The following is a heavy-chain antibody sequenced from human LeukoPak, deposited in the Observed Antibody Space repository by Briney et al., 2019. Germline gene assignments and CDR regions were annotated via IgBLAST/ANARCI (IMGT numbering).Heavy chain of an antibody. V-gene: IGHV1-69*13. CDR1: GGTFSSYA. Sequence: SVKVSCKASGGTFSSYAISWARQAPGQGLEWMGGIIPIFGTANYAQKFQGRVTITADESTSTAYMELSSLRSEDTAVYYCARDGYSSSWGFDYWGQGTLVTVSS. CDR2: IIPIFGTA. CDR3: ARDGYSSSWGFDY. D-gene: IGHD6-13*01. J-gene: IGHJ4*02.